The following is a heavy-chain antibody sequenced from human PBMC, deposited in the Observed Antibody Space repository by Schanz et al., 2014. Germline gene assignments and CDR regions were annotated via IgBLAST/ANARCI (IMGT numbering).Heavy chain of an antibody. CDR3: AKAADWPVTRFDP. CDR2: LSEGGGGT. V-gene: IGHV3-NL1*01. CDR1: GFTFSSYG. D-gene: IGHD3-9*01. Sequence: QVQLVESGGGVVQPGRSLRLSCAASGFTFSSYGMHWVRQAPGKGLEWVSALSEGGGGTHYADSVRGRFTISSDSSKNTLYLQMSSLRADDTAVYYCAKAADWPVTRFDPWGQGTPITVSS. J-gene: IGHJ5*02.